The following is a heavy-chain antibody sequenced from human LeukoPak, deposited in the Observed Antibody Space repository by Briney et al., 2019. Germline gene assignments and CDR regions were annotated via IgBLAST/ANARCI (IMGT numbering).Heavy chain of an antibody. V-gene: IGHV3-23*01. J-gene: IGHJ4*02. Sequence: PGGSLRLSCAASGFTFSSYAMSWVRQAPGKGLEWVSAISGSGGSTYYADSVKGRFTISRDNSKNTLYLQMNRLRAEDTAVYYCAKDYYRAGEMATFDYWGQGTLVTVSS. D-gene: IGHD5-24*01. CDR3: AKDYYRAGEMATFDY. CDR2: ISGSGGST. CDR1: GFTFSSYA.